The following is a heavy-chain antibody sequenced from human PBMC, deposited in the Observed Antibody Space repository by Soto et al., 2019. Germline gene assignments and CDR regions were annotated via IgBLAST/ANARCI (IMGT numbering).Heavy chain of an antibody. J-gene: IGHJ3*02. D-gene: IGHD5-18*01. V-gene: IGHV3-30-3*01. CDR3: ARGYSYGPNWESDALDI. CDR2: ISYHGSTE. CDR1: GFSFSIYA. Sequence: ESVGGVVQPGRFLRLSCAASGFSFSIYAMHWVRQAPGKGLEWVAVISYHGSTEYYGDSVKGRFTISRDNSKNTLYLQMYSLRPEDTAIYYCARGYSYGPNWESDALDIWGQGAMVTVSS.